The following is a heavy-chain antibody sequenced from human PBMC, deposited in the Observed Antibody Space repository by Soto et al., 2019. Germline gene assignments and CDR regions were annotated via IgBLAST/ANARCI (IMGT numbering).Heavy chain of an antibody. D-gene: IGHD1-20*01. J-gene: IGHJ4*02. CDR1: GYTFTRYG. CDR2: ISPYNGNT. Sequence: ASVKVSCKASGYTFTRYGISWVRQAPGQGLEWMGWISPYNGNTHYAQKLQGRVTMTTDTSTSTAYMELRSLRSDDSAVYFCARDDITATALDYWGQGTLVTVSS. V-gene: IGHV1-18*01. CDR3: ARDDITATALDY.